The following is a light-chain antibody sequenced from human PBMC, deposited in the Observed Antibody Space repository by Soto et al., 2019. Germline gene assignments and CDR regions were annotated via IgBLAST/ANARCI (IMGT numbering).Light chain of an antibody. J-gene: IGKJ1*01. Sequence: DIRMTQSPSSLSASVGDRVILTCRASQGISNHLAWYQQRPGKVPKLVISAASTLQSGVPSRFSGSGSGTNFTLTISGLQPEDLGTYYCQKYDSAPWTFGQGTRVEIK. CDR2: AAS. CDR1: QGISNH. V-gene: IGKV1-27*01. CDR3: QKYDSAPWT.